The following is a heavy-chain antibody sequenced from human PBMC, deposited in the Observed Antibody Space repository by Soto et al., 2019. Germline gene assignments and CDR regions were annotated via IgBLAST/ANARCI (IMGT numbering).Heavy chain of an antibody. V-gene: IGHV3-23*01. CDR3: AKDYDILTGYYTPRGFDY. Sequence: GSLRLSCAASGFTFSSYAMSWVRQAPGKGLEWVSAISGSGGSTYYADSVKGRFTISRDNSKNTLYLQMNSLRAEDTAVYYCAKDYDILTGYYTPRGFDYWGQGTLVTVSS. CDR2: ISGSGGST. D-gene: IGHD3-9*01. J-gene: IGHJ4*02. CDR1: GFTFSSYA.